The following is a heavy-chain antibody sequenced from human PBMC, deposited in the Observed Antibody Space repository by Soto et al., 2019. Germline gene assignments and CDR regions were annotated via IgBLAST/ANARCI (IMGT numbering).Heavy chain of an antibody. CDR2: IYYSGST. V-gene: IGHV4-39*01. CDR1: GGSISSSSYY. D-gene: IGHD3-3*01. J-gene: IGHJ5*02. CDR3: AKMRERITIFGVGYNWFDP. Sequence: SETLSLTCTVSGGSISSSSYYWGWIRQPPGKGLEWIGSIYYSGSTYYNPSLKSRVTISVDTSKNQFSLKLSSVTAADTAVYYCAKMRERITIFGVGYNWFDPWGQGTLVTVSS.